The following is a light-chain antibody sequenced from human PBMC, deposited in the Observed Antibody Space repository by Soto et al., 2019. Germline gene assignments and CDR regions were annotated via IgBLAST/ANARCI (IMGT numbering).Light chain of an antibody. Sequence: EVVLTQSPVTLALSTGERATLSCRASQNVDIYVAWYLQKPGQAPRLLIYDASNRATGIPARFSGSGSGTDFTLTISSLEPEDFAVYYCQQRKDWPPLTFGGGTKVEIK. CDR1: QNVDIY. V-gene: IGKV3-11*01. CDR3: QQRKDWPPLT. J-gene: IGKJ4*01. CDR2: DAS.